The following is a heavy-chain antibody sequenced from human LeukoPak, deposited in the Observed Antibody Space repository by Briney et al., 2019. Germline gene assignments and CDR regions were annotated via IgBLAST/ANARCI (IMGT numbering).Heavy chain of an antibody. V-gene: IGHV3-21*01. D-gene: IGHD2-2*01. J-gene: IGHJ4*02. CDR2: ISSSSSYI. CDR1: GFIFSDYY. Sequence: GGSLRLSCPASGFIFSDYYMYWIRQAPGKGLEWVSSISSSSSYIYYADSVKGRFTISRDNAKNSLYLQMNSLRAEDTAVYYCAGLYCSSTSCYDYWGQGTLVTVSS. CDR3: AGLYCSSTSCYDY.